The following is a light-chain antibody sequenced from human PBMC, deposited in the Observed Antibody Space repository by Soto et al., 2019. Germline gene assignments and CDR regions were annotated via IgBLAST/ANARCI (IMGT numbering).Light chain of an antibody. CDR1: SSDVGSYNL. CDR2: EGS. Sequence: QSALTQPASVSGSPGQSITISCTGTSSDVGSYNLDSWYQQHPGKAPKLMIYEGSKRPSGVSNRFSGSKSGNTASLTISGLQAEDEADYYCCSYAGSSTHVVFGGGTKLPVL. V-gene: IGLV2-23*01. J-gene: IGLJ2*01. CDR3: CSYAGSSTHVV.